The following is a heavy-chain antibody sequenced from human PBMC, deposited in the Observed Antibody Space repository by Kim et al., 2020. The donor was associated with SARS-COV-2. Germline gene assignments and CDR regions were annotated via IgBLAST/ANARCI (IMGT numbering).Heavy chain of an antibody. J-gene: IGHJ4*02. CDR3: ARGYGDYADY. CDR1: GFTFSSYW. D-gene: IGHD4-17*01. Sequence: GGSLRLSCAASGFTFSSYWMHWVRQAPGKGLVWVSSINSDGSSTSYADSVKGRFTISRDNAKNTLYLQMNSLRAEDTAVYYCARGYGDYADYWGQGTLVTVS. CDR2: INSDGSST. V-gene: IGHV3-74*01.